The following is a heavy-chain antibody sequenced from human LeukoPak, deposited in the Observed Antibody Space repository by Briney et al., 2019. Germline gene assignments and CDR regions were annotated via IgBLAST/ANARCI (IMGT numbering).Heavy chain of an antibody. J-gene: IGHJ4*02. CDR1: GYTFTSYG. CDR2: ISVYNGNT. V-gene: IGHV1-18*01. Sequence: ASVEVSCKASGYTFTSYGITWVRQAPGQGLECMGWISVYNGNTNYAQKLQGRVTMTTDTSTSTAYMELRNLRSDDTAIYYCARAREAAGQKLTDYWGQGTLVTVSS. CDR3: ARAREAAGQKLTDY. D-gene: IGHD6-13*01.